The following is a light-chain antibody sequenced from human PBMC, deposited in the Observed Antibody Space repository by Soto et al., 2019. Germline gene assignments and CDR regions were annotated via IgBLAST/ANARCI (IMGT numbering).Light chain of an antibody. CDR1: NIGSKS. CDR3: QVWDSSSNHVV. V-gene: IGLV3-21*01. CDR2: HDS. Sequence: SYELTQPPSVSVAPGKTARITCGGNNIGSKSVHWYQQKPGQAPVVVMYHDSDRPSGIPERFSGSNSGNTATLTISRVEAGDEADYYCQVWDSSSNHVVFGGGTKLTVL. J-gene: IGLJ2*01.